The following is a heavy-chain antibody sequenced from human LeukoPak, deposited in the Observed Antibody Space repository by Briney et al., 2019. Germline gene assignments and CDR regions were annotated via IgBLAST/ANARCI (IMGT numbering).Heavy chain of an antibody. CDR2: ISGSGGST. Sequence: TGGSLRLSCAASGFTFSSYAMSWVRQAPGKGLEWVSAISGSGGSTYYADSVKGRFTISRDNSKNTLYLQMNSLRAEDTAVYYCAKDLDLMTTVVTLNYWGQGTLVTVSS. J-gene: IGHJ4*02. D-gene: IGHD4-17*01. CDR1: GFTFSSYA. V-gene: IGHV3-23*01. CDR3: AKDLDLMTTVVTLNY.